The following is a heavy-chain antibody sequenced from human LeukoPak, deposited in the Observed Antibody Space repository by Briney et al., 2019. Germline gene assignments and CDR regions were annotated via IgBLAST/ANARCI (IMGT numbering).Heavy chain of an antibody. CDR2: IKTDGSEK. CDR3: ARVGGSYRSYYFDY. J-gene: IGHJ4*02. Sequence: GSLRLSCEASGFTFSSYWMSWVRQAPGKGLEWVANIKTDGSEKYYVDSVKGRFTISRDNAKNSLYLQMNSLRAEDTAVYYCARVGGSYRSYYFDYWGQGTLVTVSS. D-gene: IGHD1-26*01. CDR1: GFTFSSYW. V-gene: IGHV3-7*03.